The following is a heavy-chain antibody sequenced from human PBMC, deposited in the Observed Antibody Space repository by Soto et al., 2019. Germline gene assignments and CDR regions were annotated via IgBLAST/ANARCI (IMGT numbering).Heavy chain of an antibody. J-gene: IGHJ5*02. CDR3: ARDLRAYMTTVTANWFDP. Sequence: VQLVESGGGLVQPGGSLRLSCAASGFTFSSYWMSWVRQAPGKGLEWVANIKQDGSEKYYVDSVKGRFTISRDNAKNSLYLQMNSLRAEDTAVYYCARDLRAYMTTVTANWFDPWGQGTLVTVSS. CDR1: GFTFSSYW. D-gene: IGHD4-4*01. CDR2: IKQDGSEK. V-gene: IGHV3-7*01.